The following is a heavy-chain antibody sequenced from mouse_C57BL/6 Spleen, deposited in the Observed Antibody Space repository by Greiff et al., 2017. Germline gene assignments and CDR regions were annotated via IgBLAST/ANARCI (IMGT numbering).Heavy chain of an antibody. D-gene: IGHD1-1*01. V-gene: IGHV1-15*01. Sequence: VKLQQSGAELVRPGASVTLSCKASGYTFTDYEMHWVKQTPVHGLEWIGAIDPETGGTAYNQKFKGKAILTADKSSSTAYMELRSLTSEDSAVYYCTSTVVYFDYWGQGTTLTVSS. CDR3: TSTVVYFDY. CDR2: IDPETGGT. CDR1: GYTFTDYE. J-gene: IGHJ2*01.